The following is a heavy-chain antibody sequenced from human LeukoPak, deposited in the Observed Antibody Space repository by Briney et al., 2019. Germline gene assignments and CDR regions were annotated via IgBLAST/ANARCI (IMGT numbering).Heavy chain of an antibody. V-gene: IGHV1-46*01. CDR1: GYTFTSYY. J-gene: IGHJ6*02. CDR2: INPSGGST. Sequence: ASVKVSCKASGYTFTSYYMHWVRQAPGQGLEWMGIINPSGGSTSYAQKFQGRVTITADESTSTAYMELSSLRSEDTAVYYCARGTMIVAGPYYYYGMDVWGQGTTVTVSS. CDR3: ARGTMIVAGPYYYYGMDV. D-gene: IGHD3-22*01.